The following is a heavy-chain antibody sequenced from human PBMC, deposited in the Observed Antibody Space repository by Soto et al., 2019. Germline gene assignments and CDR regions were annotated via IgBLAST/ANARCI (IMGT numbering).Heavy chain of an antibody. Sequence: ASVKVSCKASGYAFSSYAMHWVRQAPGQRLEWMGWINIGSGNTEYSQNFQDRITITRDTSASTVYMELSSLRSEDTAVYYCARDGGDCGYRLTYYSYIAMDVWGQGTTVTVSS. CDR1: GYAFSSYA. J-gene: IGHJ6*02. D-gene: IGHD2-21*02. V-gene: IGHV1-3*04. CDR3: ARDGGDCGYRLTYYSYIAMDV. CDR2: INIGSGNT.